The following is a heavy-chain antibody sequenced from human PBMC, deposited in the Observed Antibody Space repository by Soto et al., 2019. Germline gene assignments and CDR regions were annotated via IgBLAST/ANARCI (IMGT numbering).Heavy chain of an antibody. J-gene: IGHJ5*02. CDR3: AKDAGYTAT. Sequence: QVQLVESGGGVVQPGRSLRLSCAASGFTFSSYGMHWVRQAPGKGLEWVAVISYDGSNKYYADSVKGRFTISRDNSKNTLYLQMNSLRAEDTAVYYCAKDAGYTATWGQGTLVTVSS. CDR1: GFTFSSYG. CDR2: ISYDGSNK. D-gene: IGHD5-18*01. V-gene: IGHV3-30*18.